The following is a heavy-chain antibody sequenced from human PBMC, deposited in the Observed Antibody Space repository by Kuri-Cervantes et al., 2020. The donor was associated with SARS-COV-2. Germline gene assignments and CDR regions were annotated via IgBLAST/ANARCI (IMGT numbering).Heavy chain of an antibody. D-gene: IGHD6-19*01. CDR1: VFTFSSYW. J-gene: IGHJ4*02. CDR3: ARSSGWYDY. Sequence: GESLKISCAASVFTFSSYWMHWVRQAPGKGLVWVSRINSDGSSTSYADSVKGRFTISRDNAKNTLYLQMNSLRAEDTAVYYCARSSGWYDYWGQGTLVTVSS. V-gene: IGHV3-74*01. CDR2: INSDGSST.